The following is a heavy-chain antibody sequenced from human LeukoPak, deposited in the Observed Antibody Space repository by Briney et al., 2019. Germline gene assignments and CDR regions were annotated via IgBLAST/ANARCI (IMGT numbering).Heavy chain of an antibody. Sequence: SETLSLTCTVSGYSISSGYYWGWIRQPPGKGLEWVGNIYHSGSTYYNPSLKSRVTISLDTSKNQFSLKLSSVTAADTAVYYCARGAYFYGSGLNWFDPWGQGTLVTVSS. J-gene: IGHJ5*02. D-gene: IGHD3-10*01. CDR3: ARGAYFYGSGLNWFDP. CDR2: IYHSGST. CDR1: GYSISSGYY. V-gene: IGHV4-38-2*02.